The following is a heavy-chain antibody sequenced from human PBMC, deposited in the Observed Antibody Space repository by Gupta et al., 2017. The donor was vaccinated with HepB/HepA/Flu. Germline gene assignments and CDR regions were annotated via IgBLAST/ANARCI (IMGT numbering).Heavy chain of an antibody. D-gene: IGHD2-21*01. J-gene: IGHJ4*02. CDR2: IYYSGST. CDR1: VGPINSFY. CDR3: ARFSVGGECLFDY. V-gene: IGHV4-59*08. Sequence: QVQLQESGPGLVKPSEILSLTGTLSVGPINSFYWSWIRQPPGKGLEYIGYIYYSGSTNYNPTLGSRITISVKTTQNQLSLKQGSVTDADTAVYYCARFSVGGECLFDYWGQGTLVTVSS.